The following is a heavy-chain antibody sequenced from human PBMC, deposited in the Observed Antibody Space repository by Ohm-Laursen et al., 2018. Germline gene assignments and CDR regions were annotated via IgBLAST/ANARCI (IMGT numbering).Heavy chain of an antibody. CDR2: INPNSGGT. J-gene: IGHJ6*02. CDR3: ARDLEVGAPYGMDV. Sequence: GASVKVSCKVSGYTFTGYYMHWVRQAPGQGLEWMGWINPNSGGTNYAQKFQGRVTMTRDTSISTAYMELSRLRSDDTAVYYCARDLEVGAPYGMDVWGQGTTVTVSS. D-gene: IGHD1-26*01. CDR1: GYTFTGYY. V-gene: IGHV1-2*02.